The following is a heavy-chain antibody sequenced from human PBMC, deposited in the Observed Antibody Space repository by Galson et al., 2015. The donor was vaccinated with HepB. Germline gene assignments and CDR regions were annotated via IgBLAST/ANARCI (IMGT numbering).Heavy chain of an antibody. D-gene: IGHD6-19*01. CDR3: ASKMGIAVAGLLDDY. CDR2: ISARGDRT. Sequence: SLRLSCAASGFTFSSYTMGWVRQAPGKGLEWVSAISARGDRTYYADSVKGRFTISRDNSKNTLYLQMNSLRADDTAVYYCASKMGIAVAGLLDDYWGQGTLVTVSS. J-gene: IGHJ4*02. CDR1: GFTFSSYT. V-gene: IGHV3-23*01.